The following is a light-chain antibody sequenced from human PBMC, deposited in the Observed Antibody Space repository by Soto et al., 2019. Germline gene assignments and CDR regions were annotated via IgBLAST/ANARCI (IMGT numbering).Light chain of an antibody. CDR1: SSDVGGYNF. V-gene: IGLV2-11*01. CDR3: CSYAGSYTYV. Sequence: QSALTQPRSVSGSPGRSVTISCTGTSSDVGGYNFVSWYQQDPGKAPKLMIFDVVKRPSGVPDRFSASKSGNTASLTISGLQAEDEADYYCCSYAGSYTYVFGTGTKLTVL. CDR2: DVV. J-gene: IGLJ1*01.